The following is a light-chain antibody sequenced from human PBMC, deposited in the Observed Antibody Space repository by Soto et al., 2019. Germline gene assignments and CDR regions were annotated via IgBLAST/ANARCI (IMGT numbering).Light chain of an antibody. CDR1: SSNIGAGYD. CDR2: GNS. CDR3: QSYDSSLSGWGV. J-gene: IGLJ2*01. V-gene: IGLV1-40*01. Sequence: QSVLTQPPSASGAPGQRVTLSCTGSSSNIGAGYDVHWYQQLPGTAPKLLISGNSNRPSGVPDRFSGSKSGTSASLAITGLQAEDEADYYCQSYDSSLSGWGVFGGGTKLTVL.